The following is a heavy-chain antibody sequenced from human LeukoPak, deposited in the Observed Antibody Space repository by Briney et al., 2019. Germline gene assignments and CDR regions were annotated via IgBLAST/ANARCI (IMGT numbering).Heavy chain of an antibody. V-gene: IGHV3-48*01. Sequence: GGSLRLSCAASGFTFSSYIMNWVRQAPGKGLDWVSYISSSSSTIYYADSVKGRFTISRDNAKNSLYLQMNSLRAEDTAVYYCARLRYDFVWGSYDYWGQGTLVTVSS. CDR1: GFTFSSYI. CDR3: ARLRYDFVWGSYDY. CDR2: ISSSSSTI. D-gene: IGHD3-16*01. J-gene: IGHJ4*02.